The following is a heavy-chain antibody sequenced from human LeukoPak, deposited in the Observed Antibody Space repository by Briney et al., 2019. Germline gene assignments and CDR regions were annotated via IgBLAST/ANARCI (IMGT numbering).Heavy chain of an antibody. V-gene: IGHV4-34*01. D-gene: IGHD5-18*01. J-gene: IGHJ4*02. CDR1: GGSFSDYY. CDR2: INHSGNT. Sequence: SETLSLTCAVYGGSFSDYYWSWIRQPPGKGLEWIGEINHSGNTVYNPSLKSRVTISVDTSKNQFSLRLSSVTAADTTVYYCARGLRRYSKAFPFDYWGQGTLVTVSS. CDR3: ARGLRRYSKAFPFDY.